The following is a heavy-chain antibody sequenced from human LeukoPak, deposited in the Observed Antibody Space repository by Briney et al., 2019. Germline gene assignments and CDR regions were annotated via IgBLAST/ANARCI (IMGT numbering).Heavy chain of an antibody. V-gene: IGHV3-33*01. CDR2: IWYDGSNK. Sequence: PGGSLRLSCAASGFTFSSNGMHWVRQAPGKGLEWVAVIWYDGSNKYYADSVKGRFTISRDNSKNTLYLQMNSLRAEDTAVYYCARAPRAYYYDSSGIGLSDYWGQGTLVTVSS. D-gene: IGHD3-22*01. CDR3: ARAPRAYYYDSSGIGLSDY. J-gene: IGHJ4*02. CDR1: GFTFSSNG.